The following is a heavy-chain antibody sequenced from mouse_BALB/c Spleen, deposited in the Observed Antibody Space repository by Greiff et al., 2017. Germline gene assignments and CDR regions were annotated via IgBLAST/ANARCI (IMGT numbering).Heavy chain of an antibody. CDR3: ARLRDYDEGDYYAMDY. D-gene: IGHD2-4*01. CDR2: INPNNGGT. J-gene: IGHJ4*01. Sequence: VQLKESGPELVKPGASVKIPCKASGYTFTDYNMDWVKQSHGKSLEWIGDINPNNGGTIYNQKFKGKATLTVDKSSSTAYMELRSLTSEDTAVYYCARLRDYDEGDYYAMDYWGQGTSVTVSS. V-gene: IGHV1-18*01. CDR1: GYTFTDYN.